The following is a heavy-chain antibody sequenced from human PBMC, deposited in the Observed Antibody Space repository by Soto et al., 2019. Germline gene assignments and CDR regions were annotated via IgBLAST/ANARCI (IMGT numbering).Heavy chain of an antibody. V-gene: IGHV2-5*02. CDR1: GFSLSTSGVS. CDR2: IYWDDDK. D-gene: IGHD6-19*01. J-gene: IGHJ4*02. Sequence: QITLKESGPTLVKPTQTLTLTCTFSGFSLSTSGVSVGWIRQPPGKALEWLALIYWDDDKRYNPSLKSRLTITKDASKKQVVLTMTNMDPVDTATYYCAVSEQGLGSFDYWGQGTLVTVSS. CDR3: AVSEQGLGSFDY.